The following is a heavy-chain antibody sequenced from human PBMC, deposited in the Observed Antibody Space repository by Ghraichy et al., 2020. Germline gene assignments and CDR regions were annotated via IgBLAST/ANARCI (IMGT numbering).Heavy chain of an antibody. J-gene: IGHJ6*02. CDR2: ILYSGTT. CDR3: ARVPSSSYYYYYGMDV. CDR1: GGSISSGDYY. Sequence: SETLSLTCTVSGGSISSGDYYWSWIRQPPGKGLEWIGYILYSGTTYYNPSLKSRVTISIHTSKIQFSLKLSSVTAADTAVYYCARVPSSSYYYYYGMDVWGQGTTVTVSS. V-gene: IGHV4-30-4*01. D-gene: IGHD6-6*01.